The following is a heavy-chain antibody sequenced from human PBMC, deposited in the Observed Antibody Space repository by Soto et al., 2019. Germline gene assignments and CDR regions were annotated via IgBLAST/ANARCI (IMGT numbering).Heavy chain of an antibody. CDR2: INPRDGGT. Sequence: ASVKVSCKASGYTLTNYHMHWVRQAPGQGLEWMGIINPRDGGTLYAQNLQDRLTMTRDTSSGTVYMELSSLRSEDSGVYYCATLASQSPDYWGQALPVTVSS. CDR3: ATLASQSPDY. V-gene: IGHV1-46*01. CDR1: GYTLTNYH. D-gene: IGHD1-1*01. J-gene: IGHJ4*02.